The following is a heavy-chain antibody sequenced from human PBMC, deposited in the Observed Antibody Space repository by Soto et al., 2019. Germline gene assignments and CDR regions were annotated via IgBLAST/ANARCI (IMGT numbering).Heavy chain of an antibody. V-gene: IGHV3-33*01. CDR2: IWSDGSEK. Sequence: QVQLVESGGGVVQPGRSLRLSCAASGFTFSSNGMHWVRQAPGKGLEWVAVIWSDGSEKYYADSVKGRFSISRDNSKNSQYLHMGSLRAEDTDVYYCARDLGRLNWGSTYFVYWGQGTLVTVSS. CDR1: GFTFSSNG. CDR3: ARDLGRLNWGSTYFVY. D-gene: IGHD3-10*01. J-gene: IGHJ4*02.